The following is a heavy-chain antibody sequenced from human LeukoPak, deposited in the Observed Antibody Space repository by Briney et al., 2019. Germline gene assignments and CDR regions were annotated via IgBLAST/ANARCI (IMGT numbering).Heavy chain of an antibody. CDR1: GYTFTSYA. J-gene: IGHJ6*02. D-gene: IGHD2-2*01. CDR2: INTNTGNP. Sequence: ASVKVSCKASGYTFTSYAMNWVRQAPGQGLEWMGWINTNTGNPTYAQGFTGRVVFSLDTSVSTAYLQISSLKAEDTAVYYCARSRYQLLFRVNGMDVWGQGTTVTVSS. CDR3: ARSRYQLLFRVNGMDV. V-gene: IGHV7-4-1*02.